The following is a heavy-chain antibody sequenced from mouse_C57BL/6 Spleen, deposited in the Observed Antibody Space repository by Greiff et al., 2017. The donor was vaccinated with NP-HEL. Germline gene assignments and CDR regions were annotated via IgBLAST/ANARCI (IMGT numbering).Heavy chain of an antibody. CDR3: ARECSYDYDVPYYFDY. CDR2: FYPGSGST. CDR1: GYTFTSYW. V-gene: IGHV1-55*01. J-gene: IGHJ2*01. Sequence: VQLQQPGAELVKPGASVKMSCKASGYTFTSYWITWVKQRPGQGLEWIGDFYPGSGSTNYNEKFKSKATLTVDTSSSTAYMQLSSLTSRDSAVYYWARECSYDYDVPYYFDYRGQGTLSQSPQ. D-gene: IGHD2-4*01.